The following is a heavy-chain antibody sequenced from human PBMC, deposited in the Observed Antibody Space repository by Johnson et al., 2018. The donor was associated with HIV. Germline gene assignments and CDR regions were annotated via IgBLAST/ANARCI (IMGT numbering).Heavy chain of an antibody. V-gene: IGHV3-73*01. Sequence: VQLVESGGRVVRRGGSLKLSCAASGLTFSDSALHWVRQAPEKGLEWVGRIRSKPYSSATAYAASVTGRFTISRDDSKNMTYLQMNSLKTEDTAVYYCTRTDDAYHYDTFGYIDAFDIWGQGTMVTVSS. CDR2: IRSKPYSSAT. CDR3: TRTDDAYHYDTFGYIDAFDI. J-gene: IGHJ3*02. CDR1: GLTFSDSA. D-gene: IGHD3-22*01.